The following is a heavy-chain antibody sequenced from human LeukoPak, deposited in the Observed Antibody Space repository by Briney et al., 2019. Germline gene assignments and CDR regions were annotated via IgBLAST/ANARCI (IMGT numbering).Heavy chain of an antibody. CDR2: ISSSSSYI. CDR1: GFTFSSYS. V-gene: IGHV3-21*01. CDR3: ARDNPGRLNAFDI. J-gene: IGHJ3*02. D-gene: IGHD1-14*01. Sequence: GGSLRLSCAASGFTFSSYSMNWVRQAPGKGLEWVSSISSSSSYIYYADSVKGRFTIPRDNAKNSLYLQMNSLRAEDTAVYYCARDNPGRLNAFDIWGQGTMVTVSS.